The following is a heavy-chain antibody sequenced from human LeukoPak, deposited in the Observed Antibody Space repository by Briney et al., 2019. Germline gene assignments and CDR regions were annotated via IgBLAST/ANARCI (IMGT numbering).Heavy chain of an antibody. Sequence: GGSPRLSCSASGFTFSSFAMHWVRQAPGKGLEYVAAISRNGGSTYYADSVKGRFTISRDNAKNSLYLQMNSLRAEDTAVYYCARRGNCDYWGQGTLVTVSS. J-gene: IGHJ4*02. CDR1: GFTFSSFA. CDR2: ISRNGGST. V-gene: IGHV3-64*04. D-gene: IGHD3-16*01. CDR3: ARRGNCDY.